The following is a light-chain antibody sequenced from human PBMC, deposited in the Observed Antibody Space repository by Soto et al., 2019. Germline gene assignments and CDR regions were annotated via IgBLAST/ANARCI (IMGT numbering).Light chain of an antibody. CDR3: QQYGSSPWT. CDR2: LAS. Sequence: DIVLTQSPGTLSSSPGERATLSCRASQSVSSSYLAWYQQKPGQAPRLLMYLASSRATGIPDRFSGSGSGTYFTLTISGLEPEDFAVYYWQQYGSSPWTFGQGTKVEIK. J-gene: IGKJ1*01. CDR1: QSVSSSY. V-gene: IGKV3-20*01.